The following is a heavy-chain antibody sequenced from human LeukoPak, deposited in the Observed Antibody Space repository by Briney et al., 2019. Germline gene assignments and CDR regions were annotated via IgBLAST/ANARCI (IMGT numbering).Heavy chain of an antibody. J-gene: IGHJ4*02. Sequence: PGGSLRLSCAASGFTFSSYAMHWVRQAPGKGLEWVAVISYDGSNKYYADSVKGRFTISRDNSKNTLYLQMNSLRAEDTAVYYCAREPRQWIQLWLLLSYYFDYWGQGTLVTVSS. CDR2: ISYDGSNK. D-gene: IGHD5-18*01. CDR3: AREPRQWIQLWLLLSYYFDY. V-gene: IGHV3-30*04. CDR1: GFTFSSYA.